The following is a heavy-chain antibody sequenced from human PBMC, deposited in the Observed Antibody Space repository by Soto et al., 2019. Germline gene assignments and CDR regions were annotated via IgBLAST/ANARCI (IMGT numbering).Heavy chain of an antibody. J-gene: IGHJ3*01. V-gene: IGHV3-23*01. D-gene: IGHD3-16*01. CDR1: DSTIRIYA. CDR2: ITGNSARI. CDR3: AKNGDFDYDAFDV. Sequence: GGSLRLSWAASDSTIRIYAMSWVRQAPGKGLEWVSGITGNSARIYYADSVKGRFSISRDNSKNTLYLQMDSLRAEDTAVYYCAKNGDFDYDAFDVWGQGTVVTVS.